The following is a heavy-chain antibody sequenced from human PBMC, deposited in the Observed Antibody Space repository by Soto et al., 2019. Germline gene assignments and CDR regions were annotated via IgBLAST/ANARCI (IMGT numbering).Heavy chain of an antibody. CDR2: INSSGST. D-gene: IGHD3-10*01. V-gene: IGHV4-34*01. Sequence: SETLSLTCAVYAGSFTTYYWSWIRQPPGKGLEWIGEINSSGSTNYNPSLKSQHTISVDTSKNQFSLRLTSVTAADTAVYYCARIRARFSRSAFDIWGQGTMVTVSS. CDR1: AGSFTTYY. CDR3: ARIRARFSRSAFDI. J-gene: IGHJ3*02.